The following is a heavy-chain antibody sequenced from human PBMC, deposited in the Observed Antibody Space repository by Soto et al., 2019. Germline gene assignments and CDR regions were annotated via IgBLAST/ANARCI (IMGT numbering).Heavy chain of an antibody. CDR1: GGSISSGDYY. D-gene: IGHD3-16*01. CDR3: ARDPFMTWVAFDI. J-gene: IGHJ3*02. Sequence: QVQLQESGPGLVKPSQTLSLTCTVSGGSISSGDYYWSWIRQPPGKGLEWIGYIYYSGSTYYNPSHKSRVTISVDTSKNQFSLKLSSVTAADTAVYYCARDPFMTWVAFDIWGQGTMVTVSS. V-gene: IGHV4-30-4*01. CDR2: IYYSGST.